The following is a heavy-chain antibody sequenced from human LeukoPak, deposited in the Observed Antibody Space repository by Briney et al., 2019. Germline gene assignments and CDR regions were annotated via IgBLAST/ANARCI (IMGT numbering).Heavy chain of an antibody. CDR1: GYTFTSYA. J-gene: IGHJ4*02. CDR3: ARARGLIAAADDFDY. CDR2: INAGNGNT. D-gene: IGHD6-13*01. Sequence: ASVKVSCKASGYTFTSYAMHWVRQAPGQRLEWMGWINAGNGNTKYSQEFQGRVTITRDTSASTAYMELSSLRSEDMAVYYCARARGLIAAADDFDYWGQGTLVTVSS. V-gene: IGHV1-3*03.